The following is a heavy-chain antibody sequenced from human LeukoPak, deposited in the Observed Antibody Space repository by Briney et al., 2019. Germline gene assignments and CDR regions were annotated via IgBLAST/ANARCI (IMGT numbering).Heavy chain of an antibody. V-gene: IGHV4-39*07. CDR3: ARIRRMVYAIPSGYYFDY. CDR2: IYYSGST. Sequence: SSETLSLTCTVSGGSISSSSYYWGWIRQPPGKGLEWIGSIYYSGSTYYNPSLKSRVTISVDTSKNQFSLKLSSVTAADTAVYFCARIRRMVYAIPSGYYFDYWGQGTLVTVSS. J-gene: IGHJ4*02. CDR1: GGSISSSSYY. D-gene: IGHD2-8*01.